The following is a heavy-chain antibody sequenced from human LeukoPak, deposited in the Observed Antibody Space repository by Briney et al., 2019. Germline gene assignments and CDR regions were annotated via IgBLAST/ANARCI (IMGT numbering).Heavy chain of an antibody. D-gene: IGHD2-8*02. CDR2: ISSSSSYI. V-gene: IGHV3-21*03. Sequence: GGSLRLSCAASGFTFSSYSMNWVRQAPGKGLEWVSSISSSSSYIYYADSVKGRFTISRDNAKNSLYLQMNSLKTEDTAVYYCTTGLVPFDAFDIWGQGTMVTVSS. J-gene: IGHJ3*02. CDR3: TTGLVPFDAFDI. CDR1: GFTFSSYS.